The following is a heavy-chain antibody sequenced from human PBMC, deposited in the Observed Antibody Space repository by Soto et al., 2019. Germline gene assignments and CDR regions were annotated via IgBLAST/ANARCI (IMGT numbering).Heavy chain of an antibody. V-gene: IGHV3-15*01. CDR1: GFTFSNAW. Sequence: GGSLISCAASGFTFSNAWMSWVRQAPGKGLEWVGRIKSKTDGGTTDYAAPVKGRFTISRDDSKNTLYLQMNSLKTEDTAVYYCTTATERADYWGQGALVTVSS. CDR3: TTATERADY. J-gene: IGHJ4*02. CDR2: IKSKTDGGTT.